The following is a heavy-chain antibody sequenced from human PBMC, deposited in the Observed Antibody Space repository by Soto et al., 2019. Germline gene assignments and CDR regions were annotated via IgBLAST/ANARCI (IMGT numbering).Heavy chain of an antibody. D-gene: IGHD3-10*01. J-gene: IGHJ3*02. CDR2: IYYSGST. V-gene: IGHV4-59*08. CDR3: ARHLTMVRGVMSGNAFDI. Sequence: PSETLSLTCTVSGGSISGYYWSWIRQPPGKGLEWIGYIYYSGSTNYNPSLKSRVTISVDTSKNQFSLKLSSVTAADTAVYYCARHLTMVRGVMSGNAFDIWGQGTMVT. CDR1: GGSISGYY.